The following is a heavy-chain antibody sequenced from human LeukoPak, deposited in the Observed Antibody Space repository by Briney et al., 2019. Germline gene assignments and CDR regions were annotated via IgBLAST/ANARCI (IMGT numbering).Heavy chain of an antibody. CDR2: ISYDGSNK. CDR3: ARVKSAMIVPLYFDY. D-gene: IGHD3-22*01. CDR1: GFTFSSYA. Sequence: GGSLRLSCAASGFTFSSYAMHWVRQAPGKGLEWVAVISYDGSNKYYADSVKGRFTISRDNSKNTLYLQMNSLRAEDTAVYYCARVKSAMIVPLYFDYWGQGTLVTVSS. J-gene: IGHJ4*02. V-gene: IGHV3-30-3*01.